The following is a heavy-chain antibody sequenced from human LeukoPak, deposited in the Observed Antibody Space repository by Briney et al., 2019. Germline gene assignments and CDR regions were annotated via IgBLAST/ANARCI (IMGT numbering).Heavy chain of an antibody. J-gene: IGHJ4*02. CDR1: GYTLTELS. D-gene: IGHD3-3*01. Sequence: ASVKVSCKVSGYTLTELSMHWVRQAPGKGLEWMGGFDPEDGETIYAQKFQGRVTMTEDTSTDTAYMELSSLRSEDTAVYYCATAGYYDFWSGYFYFDYWGQGTLVTVSS. V-gene: IGHV1-24*01. CDR3: ATAGYYDFWSGYFYFDY. CDR2: FDPEDGET.